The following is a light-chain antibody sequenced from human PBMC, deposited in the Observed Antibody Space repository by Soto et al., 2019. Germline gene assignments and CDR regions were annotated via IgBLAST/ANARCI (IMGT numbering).Light chain of an antibody. CDR1: QDITNS. V-gene: IGKV1-33*01. Sequence: DIQMTQSPSSLSASVGDRVTITCQASQDITNSLNWYQHKPGKAPKLLIYDASNLETGVPSRFSGSESGTDFTFTITSLQPEDIATYYCQQYDSLPLTFVGGTKVKIK. CDR2: DAS. CDR3: QQYDSLPLT. J-gene: IGKJ4*01.